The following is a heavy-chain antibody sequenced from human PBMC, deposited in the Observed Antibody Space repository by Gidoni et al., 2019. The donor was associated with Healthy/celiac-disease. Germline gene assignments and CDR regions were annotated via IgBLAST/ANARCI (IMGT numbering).Heavy chain of an antibody. CDR1: GLPCSSYG. V-gene: IGHV3-33*01. J-gene: IGHJ5*02. D-gene: IGHD2-15*01. Sequence: QVQLVESGGGVGQTGRSLRLSCAAAGLPCSSYGMPWVRPAPAKGLEWVSFIWYDGSNKYYADSVKGRFTISRDNSKNTLYLQMISLRAEDTAVYYCARDYCSGGSCYGWFDPWGQGTLVTVSS. CDR2: IWYDGSNK. CDR3: ARDYCSGGSCYGWFDP.